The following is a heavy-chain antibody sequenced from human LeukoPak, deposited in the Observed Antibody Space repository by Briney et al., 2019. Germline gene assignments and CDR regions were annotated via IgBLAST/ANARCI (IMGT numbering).Heavy chain of an antibody. CDR2: IYYSGST. V-gene: IGHV4-31*03. D-gene: IGHD2-15*01. J-gene: IGHJ3*02. CDR3: ARDSRVVDAPPGAFDI. CDR1: GGSISSGGYY. Sequence: PSQTLSLTCTVSGGSISSGGYYWSWIRQHPGKGLEWIGYIYYSGSTYYNPSLKSRVTISVDTSKNQFSLKLSSVTAADTAVYYCARDSRVVDAPPGAFDIWGQGTMVTVSS.